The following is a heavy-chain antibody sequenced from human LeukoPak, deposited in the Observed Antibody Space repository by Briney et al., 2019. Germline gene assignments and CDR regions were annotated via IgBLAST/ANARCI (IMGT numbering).Heavy chain of an antibody. Sequence: GGSLKLSCAASGFTFSGSPIHWVRQASGKGLEWVGRIRTEANSYATAYGASLKGRFTISRDDSKNAAYLHMNSLETEDTAVYYCTVVIPTTIGGYWFDPWGQGTLVTVSS. D-gene: IGHD2-2*01. CDR3: TVVIPTTIGGYWFDP. CDR2: IRTEANSYAT. V-gene: IGHV3-73*01. J-gene: IGHJ5*02. CDR1: GFTFSGSP.